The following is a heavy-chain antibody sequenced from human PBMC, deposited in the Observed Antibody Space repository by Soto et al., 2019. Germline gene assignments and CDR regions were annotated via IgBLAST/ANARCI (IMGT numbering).Heavy chain of an antibody. CDR2: IYHSGST. D-gene: IGHD1-26*01. Sequence: KPSETLSLTCAVSGYSISSGYYWGWIRQPPGKGLEWIGSIYHSGSTYYNPSLKSRVTISVDTSKNQFSLKLSSVTAADTAVYYCARVGRHIVGATADYWGQGTLVTVSS. CDR1: GYSISSGYY. V-gene: IGHV4-38-2*01. J-gene: IGHJ4*02. CDR3: ARVGRHIVGATADY.